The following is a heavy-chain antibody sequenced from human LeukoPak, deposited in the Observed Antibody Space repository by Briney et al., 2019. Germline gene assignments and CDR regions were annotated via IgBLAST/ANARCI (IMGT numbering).Heavy chain of an antibody. CDR1: GFAFSSYN. CDR3: ASGFRYGHY. V-gene: IGHV3-48*01. Sequence: GGSLRLSCAASGFAFSSYNMNWVRQAPGKGLERISYIGSSGSPTHYADSVGGRFTISRDNAKNSLYLQMNSLRAEDTAVYYCASGFRYGHYWGQGTLVTVSS. J-gene: IGHJ4*02. D-gene: IGHD3-9*01. CDR2: IGSSGSPT.